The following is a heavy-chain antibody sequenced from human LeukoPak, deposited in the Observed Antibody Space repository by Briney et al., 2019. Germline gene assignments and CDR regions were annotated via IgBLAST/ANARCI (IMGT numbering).Heavy chain of an antibody. CDR1: GCTFTCYY. CDR3: ASEVRITMVRVPYGNWFDP. J-gene: IGHJ5*02. D-gene: IGHD3-10*01. V-gene: IGHV1-2*02. CDR2: INPNNGGT. Sequence: ASVKVSCKATGCTFTCYYMHWVRQAPGQGVEGMGWINPNNGGTNYAQKFQGRGTMTRETSIRTAYMEVSRLRDNDTDMEYFASEVRITMVRVPYGNWFDPWGQGTLVTVSS.